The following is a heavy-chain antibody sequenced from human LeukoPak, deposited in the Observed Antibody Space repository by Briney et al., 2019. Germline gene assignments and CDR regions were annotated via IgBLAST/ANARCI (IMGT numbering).Heavy chain of an antibody. CDR1: GFTFSSYS. CDR3: ASFDYGGNSLHDAFDI. CDR2: ISSSSSYI. D-gene: IGHD4-23*01. J-gene: IGHJ3*02. Sequence: PGGSLRLSCAASGFTFSSYSMNWVRQAPGKGLEWVSSISSSSSYIYYADSVEGRFTISRDNAKNSLYLQMNSLRAEDTAVYYCASFDYGGNSLHDAFDIWGQGTMVTVSS. V-gene: IGHV3-21*01.